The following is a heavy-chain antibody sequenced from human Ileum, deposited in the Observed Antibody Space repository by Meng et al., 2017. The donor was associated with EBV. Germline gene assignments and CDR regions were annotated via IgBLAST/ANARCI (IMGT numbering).Heavy chain of an antibody. D-gene: IGHD4-23*01. V-gene: IGHV4-34*01. CDR2: IDQSGYT. CDR1: GWSFNDYY. J-gene: IGHJ5*02. Sequence: LQQGGTGLLNPSEPLSLTCAVYGWSFNDYYWTWLRQPPGKGLEWIGEIDQSGYTKFNPSLSSRATISRDTSNNQFSLRLNSVTAADTALYYCARYGRCNGNSFYCFDPWGQGTLVTVSS. CDR3: ARYGRCNGNSFYCFDP.